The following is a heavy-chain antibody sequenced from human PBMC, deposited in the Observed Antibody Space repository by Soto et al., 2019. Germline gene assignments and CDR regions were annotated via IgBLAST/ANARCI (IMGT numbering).Heavy chain of an antibody. CDR2: IYYSGST. V-gene: IGHV4-31*03. J-gene: IGHJ6*03. Sequence: QVQLQESGPGLVKPSQTLSLTCTVSGGSISSGGYYWSWIRQHPGKGLEWIGYIYYSGSTYYNPSLKGRVNLSVDTSKNQFSLKLSSVTAADTAVYHCARDPGRYYYMDVWGKGTTVTVSS. CDR1: GGSISSGGYY. CDR3: ARDPGRYYYMDV.